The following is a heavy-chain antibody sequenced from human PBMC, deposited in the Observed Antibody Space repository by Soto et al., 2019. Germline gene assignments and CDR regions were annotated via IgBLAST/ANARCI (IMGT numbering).Heavy chain of an antibody. CDR1: GFTFDDYG. CDR3: ARDLSLTEWYFDL. J-gene: IGHJ2*01. Sequence: GGSLRLSCAASGFTFDDYGMSWVRQAPGKGLEWVSGINWNGGRTGYADSVKGRFNISRDNAKKSLYLQMNSLRAEDTALYHCARDLSLTEWYFDLWGRGTLVTVSS. CDR2: INWNGGRT. V-gene: IGHV3-20*01.